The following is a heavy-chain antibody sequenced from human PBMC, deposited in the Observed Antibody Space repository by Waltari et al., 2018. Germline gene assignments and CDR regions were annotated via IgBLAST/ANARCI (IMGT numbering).Heavy chain of an antibody. CDR3: ARGGPHSSSWYRVKYFQH. CDR1: GGSFSGYY. CDR2: INHSGST. V-gene: IGHV4-34*01. D-gene: IGHD6-13*01. Sequence: QVQLQQWGAGLLKPSETLSLTCAVYGGSFSGYYWSWIRQPPGKGLEWIGEINHSGSTNDSPSLKSRVPISVDTSKNQFSLKLSSVTAAATAVYYWARGGPHSSSWYRVKYFQHWGQGTLVTVSS. J-gene: IGHJ1*01.